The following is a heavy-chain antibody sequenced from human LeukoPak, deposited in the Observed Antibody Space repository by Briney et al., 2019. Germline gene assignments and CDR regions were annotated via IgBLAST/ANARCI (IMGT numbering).Heavy chain of an antibody. V-gene: IGHV2-5*02. CDR3: AHRWQQLFDY. CDR2: IYWDEGK. J-gene: IGHJ4*02. CDR1: GFSLSTSGVG. Sequence: SGPTLVKPTQTLTHTCTFSGFSLSTSGVGVGWMRQPPGKALEWLALIYWDEGKRYSPSLKSRLTITKDTSKNQVVLTMTNMDPVDTATYFCAHRWQQLFDYWGQGTLVSVSS. D-gene: IGHD6-13*01.